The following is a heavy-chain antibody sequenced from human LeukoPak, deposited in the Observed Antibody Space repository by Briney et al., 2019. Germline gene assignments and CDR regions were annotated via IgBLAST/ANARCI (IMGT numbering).Heavy chain of an antibody. CDR2: IYYSGTT. J-gene: IGHJ5*02. CDR3: ARSTYGDYVWFDP. CDR1: GGSVSSGTYY. D-gene: IGHD4-17*01. Sequence: KSSETLSLTCTVSGGSVSSGTYYWSWIRQPPGKRLEWIGNIYYSGTTNYNPSLESRVTISVDTPKNQFSLKLSSVTAADTAVYYCARSTYGDYVWFDPWGQGTLVTVSS. V-gene: IGHV4-61*01.